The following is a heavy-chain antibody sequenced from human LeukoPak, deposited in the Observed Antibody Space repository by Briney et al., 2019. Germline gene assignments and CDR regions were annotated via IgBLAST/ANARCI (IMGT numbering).Heavy chain of an antibody. CDR1: GFTFSSYS. CDR3: ARRSGSYFDY. D-gene: IGHD1-26*01. CDR2: ISSSSSYI. Sequence: GGSLRLSCAASGFTFSSYSMNWVRQAPGKGLGWVSSISSSSSYIYYADSVKGRFTISRDIAKNSLYLQMNSLRAEDTAVYYCARRSGSYFDYWGQGTLVTVSS. J-gene: IGHJ4*02. V-gene: IGHV3-21*01.